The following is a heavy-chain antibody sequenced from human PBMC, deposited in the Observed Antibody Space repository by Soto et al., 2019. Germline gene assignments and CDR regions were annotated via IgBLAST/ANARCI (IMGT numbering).Heavy chain of an antibody. Sequence: QITLKECGPTLVKPTQTLTLTCTFSGFSLTGSGVGVGWIRQPPGKALEWLALIYWDDDKRYSPSLKSRLTITKDTSKNQVALTVTNMDPVDTATYYCARFLWSDTSLYYFDYWGQGTLVTVSS. D-gene: IGHD3-3*01. CDR3: ARFLWSDTSLYYFDY. CDR2: IYWDDDK. J-gene: IGHJ4*02. CDR1: GFSLTGSGVG. V-gene: IGHV2-5*02.